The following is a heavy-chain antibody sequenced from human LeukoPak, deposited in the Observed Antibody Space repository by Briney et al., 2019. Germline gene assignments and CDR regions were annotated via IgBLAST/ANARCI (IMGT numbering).Heavy chain of an antibody. J-gene: IGHJ4*02. CDR1: GFSFSSYW. CDR2: IQSDGSVQ. D-gene: IGHD6-19*01. Sequence: GGSLRLSCAASGFSFSSYWMSWVRQAPGKGLEWVANIQSDGSVQQYVDSVKGRLTISRDNAKNSLYLQMNSLRAEDTAVYYCARIPRGSGWSFLDFWGPGTLVTVTS. CDR3: ARIPRGSGWSFLDF. V-gene: IGHV3-7*01.